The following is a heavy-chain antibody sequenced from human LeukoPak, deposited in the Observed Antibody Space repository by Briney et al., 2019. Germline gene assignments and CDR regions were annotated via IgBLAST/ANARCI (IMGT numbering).Heavy chain of an antibody. Sequence: GGSLRLSCAASGFTFSSYAMSWVRQAPGKGLEWVSAISGSGGSTYYADSVKGRFTISRDNSKNTFYLQMNSLRAEDTAVYYCARAMAVIYSYGKQDYWGQGTLVTVSS. V-gene: IGHV3-23*01. CDR1: GFTFSSYA. CDR2: ISGSGGST. CDR3: ARAMAVIYSYGKQDY. D-gene: IGHD5-18*01. J-gene: IGHJ4*02.